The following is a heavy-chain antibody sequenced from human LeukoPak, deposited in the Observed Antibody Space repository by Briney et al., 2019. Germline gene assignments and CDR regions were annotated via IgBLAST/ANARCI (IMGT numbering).Heavy chain of an antibody. J-gene: IGHJ4*02. D-gene: IGHD3-3*01. V-gene: IGHV1-69*05. CDR1: GYTFTGYY. CDR3: ARVWDDFWSGYSSGD. Sequence: SVKVSCKASGYTFTGYYMHWVRQAPGQGLEWMGGIIPIIGTANYAQKFQGRVTITTDESTSTAYMELSSLRSEDTAVYYCARVWDDFWSGYSSGDWGQGTLVTVSS. CDR2: IIPIIGTA.